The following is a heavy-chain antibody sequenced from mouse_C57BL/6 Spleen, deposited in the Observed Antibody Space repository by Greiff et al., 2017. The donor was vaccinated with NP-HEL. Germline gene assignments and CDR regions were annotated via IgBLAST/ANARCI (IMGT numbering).Heavy chain of an antibody. CDR1: GYTFTDYE. CDR2: IDPETGGT. CDR3: TRGGSSGYPY. Sequence: QVQLQQSGAELVRPGASVTLSCKASGYTFTDYEMHWVKQTPVHGLEWIGAIDPETGGTAYNQKFKGKAILTADKSSSTAYMELRSLTSEDSAVYYCTRGGSSGYPYWGQGTLVTVSA. J-gene: IGHJ3*01. D-gene: IGHD3-2*02. V-gene: IGHV1-15*01.